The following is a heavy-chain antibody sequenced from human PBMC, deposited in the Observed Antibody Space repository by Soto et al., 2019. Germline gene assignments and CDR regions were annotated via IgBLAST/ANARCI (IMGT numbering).Heavy chain of an antibody. V-gene: IGHV3-74*03. Sequence: GGSLSLSCAASGFTFGDYWLHWVRQPPGKGPEWVSRMTGDGRTTQYADSVKGRFTASRDKAKSTLYLQMNSLRAEDTAVYYCATAEVDYWGPGTLVTVSS. J-gene: IGHJ4*02. CDR2: MTGDGRTT. CDR1: GFTFGDYW. CDR3: ATAEVDY.